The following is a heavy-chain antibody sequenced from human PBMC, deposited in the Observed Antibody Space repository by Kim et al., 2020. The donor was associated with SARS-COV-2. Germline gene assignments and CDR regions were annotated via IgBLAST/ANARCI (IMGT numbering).Heavy chain of an antibody. Sequence: ASVKVSCKASGYTFTGYYMHWVRQAPGQGLEWMGRINPNSGGTNYAQKFQGRVTMTRDTSISTAYMELSRLRSDDTAVYYCARAVAKSRGFGDYYYYGMDVWGQGTTVTVSS. V-gene: IGHV1-2*06. D-gene: IGHD3-10*01. J-gene: IGHJ6*02. CDR1: GYTFTGYY. CDR3: ARAVAKSRGFGDYYYYGMDV. CDR2: INPNSGGT.